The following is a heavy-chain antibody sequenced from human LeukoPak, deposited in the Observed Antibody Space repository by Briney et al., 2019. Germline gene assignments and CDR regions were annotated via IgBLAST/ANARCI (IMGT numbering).Heavy chain of an antibody. Sequence: QAGGSLRLSCAASTFTFSSYAMSWVRQAPGKGLEWVSTISGSAGRTYYADSVKGRFTISRDNSKNSLYLQMNSLRTEDTALYYCAKDIRERVTRPPLDAFDIWGQGTMVTVSS. CDR3: AKDIRERVTRPPLDAFDI. V-gene: IGHV3-23*01. J-gene: IGHJ3*02. D-gene: IGHD4-11*01. CDR2: ISGSAGRT. CDR1: TFTFSSYA.